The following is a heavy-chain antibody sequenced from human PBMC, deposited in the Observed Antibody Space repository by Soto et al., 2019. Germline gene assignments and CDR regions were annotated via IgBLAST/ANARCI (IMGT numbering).Heavy chain of an antibody. V-gene: IGHV1-8*01. CDR1: GYTFPSYD. D-gene: IGHD5-12*01. J-gene: IGHJ4*02. CDR2: MNPNSGNT. Sequence: QVPLVQSGAEVKKPGASVKVSCKASGYTFPSYDINWVRQATGQGLEWTGWMNPNSGNTGYAQKFQGRVTMTRNTSITTAYMEVSSLRSEDTAVYYCARGRGGYSGYDRHDYWGQGTLVTVSS. CDR3: ARGRGGYSGYDRHDY.